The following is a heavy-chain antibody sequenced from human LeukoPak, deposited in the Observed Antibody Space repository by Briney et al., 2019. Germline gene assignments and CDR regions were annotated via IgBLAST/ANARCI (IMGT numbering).Heavy chain of an antibody. V-gene: IGHV3-23*01. CDR1: GFTLSSYE. J-gene: IGHJ6*03. CDR2: IDYSGGST. CDR3: ARVDYRGGGYFMDV. Sequence: RAGGSLRLSCTASGFTLSSYEMSWIRQAPGKGLEWVSSIDYSGGSTHYADSVMGRFTISRDNSKNTLYLQMNSLRAEDTAVYYCARVDYRGGGYFMDVWGRGTPVTVSS. D-gene: IGHD4-11*01.